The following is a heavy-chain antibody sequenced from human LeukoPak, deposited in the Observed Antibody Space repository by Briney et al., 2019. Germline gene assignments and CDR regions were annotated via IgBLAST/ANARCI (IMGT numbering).Heavy chain of an antibody. Sequence: SETLSLTCTVSGGSISSSSCYWGWIRQHPGKGLEWIGYIYNSGSTFYNPSLKSRVTISADTSKNQFSLNLSSVTAADTAVYYCARDVGGYNYGYSLDYWGQGTLVSVSS. J-gene: IGHJ4*02. CDR2: IYNSGST. CDR1: GGSISSSSCY. V-gene: IGHV4-31*03. CDR3: ARDVGGYNYGYSLDY. D-gene: IGHD5-18*01.